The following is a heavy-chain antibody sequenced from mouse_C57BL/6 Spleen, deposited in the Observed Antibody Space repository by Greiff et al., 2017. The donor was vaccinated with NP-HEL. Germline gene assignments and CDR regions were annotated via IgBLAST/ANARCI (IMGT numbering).Heavy chain of an antibody. CDR2: IYPRSGNT. Sequence: VQLQQSGAELARPGASVKLSCKASGYTFTSYGISWVKQRTGQGLEWIGEIYPRSGNTYYNEKFKGKATLTADKSSSTAYMELRSLTSEDSAVYFCARSYYGSSYGDAMDYWGQGTSVTVSS. CDR3: ARSYYGSSYGDAMDY. D-gene: IGHD1-1*01. CDR1: GYTFTSYG. V-gene: IGHV1-81*01. J-gene: IGHJ4*01.